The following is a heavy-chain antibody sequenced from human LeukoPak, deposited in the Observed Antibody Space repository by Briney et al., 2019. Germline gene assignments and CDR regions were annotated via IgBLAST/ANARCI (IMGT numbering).Heavy chain of an antibody. CDR2: INHNSGGT. V-gene: IGHV1-2*02. D-gene: IGHD6-13*01. Sequence: GASVTVSCKASGYTFTGYYMHWVRQPPGQGLEWMGWINHNSGGTNYAQKFQGRVTMTRDTSISTAYMELSRLRSDDTAVYYCARDFDQQLDDYWGQGTLVTVSS. CDR1: GYTFTGYY. J-gene: IGHJ4*02. CDR3: ARDFDQQLDDY.